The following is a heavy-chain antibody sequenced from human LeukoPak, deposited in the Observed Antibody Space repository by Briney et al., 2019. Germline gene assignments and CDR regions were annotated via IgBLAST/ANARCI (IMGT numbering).Heavy chain of an antibody. D-gene: IGHD2-2*01. J-gene: IGHJ4*02. CDR3: SSGGYCSSTSCYGEN. Sequence: GGSLRLSCAASGFTFTNYWMSWVRQAPGKGLEWVSSISSSSSYIYYADSVKGRFTISRDNAKNSLYLQMNSLKTEETAVYYCSSGGYCSSTSCYGENWGQGTLVTVSS. V-gene: IGHV3-21*04. CDR2: ISSSSSYI. CDR1: GFTFTNYW.